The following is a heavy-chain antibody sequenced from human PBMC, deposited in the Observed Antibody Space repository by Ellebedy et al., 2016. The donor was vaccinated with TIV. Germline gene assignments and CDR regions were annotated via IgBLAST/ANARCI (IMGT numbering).Heavy chain of an antibody. Sequence: SLKISXAASGFTFDDYAMHWVRQAPGKGLEWVSGISWNSGSIGYADFVKGRFTISRDNAKNSLYLQMNSLRAEDTALYYCAKDSGYDLRYYGMDVWGQGTTVTVSS. CDR1: GFTFDDYA. CDR2: ISWNSGSI. D-gene: IGHD5-12*01. V-gene: IGHV3-9*01. J-gene: IGHJ6*02. CDR3: AKDSGYDLRYYGMDV.